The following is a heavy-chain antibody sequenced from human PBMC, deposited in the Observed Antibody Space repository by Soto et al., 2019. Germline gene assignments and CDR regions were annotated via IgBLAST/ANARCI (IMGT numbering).Heavy chain of an antibody. D-gene: IGHD6-6*01. J-gene: IGHJ6*02. V-gene: IGHV3-30*18. CDR1: GFTFSSYG. Sequence: QVQLVESGGGVVQPGRSLRLSCAASGFTFSSYGMHWVRQAPGKGLEWVAVISYDGSNKYYADSVKGRFTISRDNSKNTLYLQMNSLRAEDTAVYYCAKDRVAARPLYHYYGMDVWGQGTTVTVSS. CDR2: ISYDGSNK. CDR3: AKDRVAARPLYHYYGMDV.